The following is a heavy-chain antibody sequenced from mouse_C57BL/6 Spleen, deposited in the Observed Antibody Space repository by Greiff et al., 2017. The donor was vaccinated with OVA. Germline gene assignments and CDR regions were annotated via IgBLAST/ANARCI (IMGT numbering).Heavy chain of an antibody. CDR2: ISNGGGST. V-gene: IGHV5-12*01. J-gene: IGHJ4*01. Sequence: EVQLVESGGGLVQPGGSLKLSCAASGFTFSDYYMYWVRQTPEKRLEWVAYISNGGGSTYYPDTVKGRFTISRDNAKNTLYLQMSRLKSEDTAMYYCARSFITTVVADAMDYWGQGTSVTVSS. D-gene: IGHD1-1*01. CDR3: ARSFITTVVADAMDY. CDR1: GFTFSDYY.